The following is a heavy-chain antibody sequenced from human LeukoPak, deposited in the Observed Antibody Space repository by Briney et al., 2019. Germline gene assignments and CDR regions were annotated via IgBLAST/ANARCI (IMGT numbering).Heavy chain of an antibody. V-gene: IGHV3-48*04. CDR3: AKDTSSGYYYYYYMDV. Sequence: GGSLRLSCAASGFTFSSYSMNWDRQAPGKGLEWVSYISSSSSTIYYADSVKGRFTISRDNAKDSLYLQMNSLRGEDTAVYYCAKDTSSGYYYYYYMDVWGKGTTVTISS. CDR1: GFTFSSYS. CDR2: ISSSSSTI. J-gene: IGHJ6*03. D-gene: IGHD3-22*01.